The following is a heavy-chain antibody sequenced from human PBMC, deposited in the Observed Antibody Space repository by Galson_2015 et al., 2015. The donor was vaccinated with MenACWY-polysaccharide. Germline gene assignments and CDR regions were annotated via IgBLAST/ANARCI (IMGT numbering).Heavy chain of an antibody. Sequence: TLSLTCSVSGGSISTGSSYWSWIRQPAGKGLEWIGRIHSRGRTDYSPSLKSRVTISTDTSRNQLSLKLSSVTAADTAVYYCARSLGYSDSAFDNGRDVDRRFDPWGQGTLVTVSS. CDR3: ARSLGYSDSAFDNGRDVDRRFDP. CDR1: GGSISTGSSY. CDR2: IHSRGRT. D-gene: IGHD5-12*01. J-gene: IGHJ5*02. V-gene: IGHV4-61*02.